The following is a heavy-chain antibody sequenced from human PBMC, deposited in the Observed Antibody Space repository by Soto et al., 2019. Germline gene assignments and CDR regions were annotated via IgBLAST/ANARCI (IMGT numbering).Heavy chain of an antibody. CDR3: AKDRSRTGIADVFEI. V-gene: IGHV3-23*01. CDR2: LTDSGGNK. Sequence: GGSLRLSCAASGFTFRNYAMSWVRQAPGKGLEWVSALTDSGGNKYHADSVKGRFTISRDNSKDTPYLQMNSLRAEDTAVYYCAKDRSRTGIADVFEIWGQGTMVTVSS. D-gene: IGHD6-13*01. J-gene: IGHJ3*02. CDR1: GFTFRNYA.